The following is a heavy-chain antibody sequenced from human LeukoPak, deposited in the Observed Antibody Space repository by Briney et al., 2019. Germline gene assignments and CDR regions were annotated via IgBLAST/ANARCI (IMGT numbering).Heavy chain of an antibody. V-gene: IGHV4-34*01. Sequence: PSETLSLTCAVYGGSFSGYYWSWIRQPPGKGLEWIGEINHSGSTNYNPSLKSRVTISVDTSKNQFSLKLSSVTAADTAAYYCARGGYSYGYYYYYGMDVWGQGTTVTVSS. CDR3: ARGGYSYGYYYYYGMDV. CDR1: GGSFSGYY. D-gene: IGHD5-18*01. J-gene: IGHJ6*02. CDR2: INHSGST.